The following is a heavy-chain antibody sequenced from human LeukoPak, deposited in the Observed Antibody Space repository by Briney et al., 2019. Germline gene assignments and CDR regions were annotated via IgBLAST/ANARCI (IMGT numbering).Heavy chain of an antibody. Sequence: SVKVSCKASGGTFSSYGISWVRQAPGQGLEWMGGIIPIFGTANYAQKFQGRVTITADKSTSTAYMELRSLRSEDTAVYYCARAPTGYFDYWGQGTLVTVSS. V-gene: IGHV1-69*06. J-gene: IGHJ4*02. CDR1: GGTFSSYG. CDR3: ARAPTGYFDY. CDR2: IIPIFGTA. D-gene: IGHD1-14*01.